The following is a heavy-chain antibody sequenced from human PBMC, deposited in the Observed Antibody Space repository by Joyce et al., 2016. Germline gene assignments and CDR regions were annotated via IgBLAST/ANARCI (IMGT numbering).Heavy chain of an antibody. CDR1: GYTFTAYT. V-gene: IGHV1-3*01. J-gene: IGHJ4*02. CDR3: ARDHHPDSSGYSSVDS. D-gene: IGHD3-22*01. Sequence: QVQLVQSGAEVKKPGASVKVSCKASGYTFTAYTLHWVRQAPGQRLEWMGWITAVNGDTKYSQKFQGRVTISRDTSANTAYMELSRLTSEDTAVYYCARDHHPDSSGYSSVDSWGQGTLVTVSS. CDR2: ITAVNGDT.